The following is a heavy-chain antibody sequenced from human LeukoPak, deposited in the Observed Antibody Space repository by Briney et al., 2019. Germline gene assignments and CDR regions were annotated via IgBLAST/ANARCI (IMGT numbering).Heavy chain of an antibody. CDR1: GYSISSGYY. V-gene: IGHV4-38-2*02. CDR2: IYHSGST. CDR3: ARGLGGSYYPPHFDY. J-gene: IGHJ4*02. Sequence: SETLSLTCTVSGYSISSGYYWGWIRQPPGKGLEWIGSIYHSGSTYYNPSLKSRVTISVDTSKNQFSLKLSSVTAADTAVYYCARGLGGSYYPPHFDYWGQGTLVTVSS. D-gene: IGHD1-26*01.